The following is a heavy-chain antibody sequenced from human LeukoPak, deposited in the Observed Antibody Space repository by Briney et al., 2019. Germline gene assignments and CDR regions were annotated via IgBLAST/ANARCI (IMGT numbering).Heavy chain of an antibody. J-gene: IGHJ6*02. D-gene: IGHD3-10*01. Sequence: GGSLRLSCAASGFTFDDYAMHWVRQAPGKGLEWVSGISWNSGSIGYADSVKGRFTISRHNAKNSLYLQMNSLRAEDTALYYCAKDSYYGSGSYLDVWGQGTTVTVSS. V-gene: IGHV3-9*01. CDR2: ISWNSGSI. CDR1: GFTFDDYA. CDR3: AKDSYYGSGSYLDV.